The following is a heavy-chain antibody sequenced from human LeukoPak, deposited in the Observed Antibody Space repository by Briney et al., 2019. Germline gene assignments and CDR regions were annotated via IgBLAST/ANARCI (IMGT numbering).Heavy chain of an antibody. Sequence: PGGSLRLSCAASGFTFSSYAMNWVRRAPGKGLEWVSGLSGNGGNQYYADSVKGRFTISRDNSKNTLFLQMNSLRDEDTAVYYCARAAEDGTPPWGGAIGYWGQGTLVTVSS. CDR1: GFTFSSYA. CDR2: LSGNGGNQ. CDR3: ARAAEDGTPPWGGAIGY. V-gene: IGHV3-23*01. J-gene: IGHJ4*02. D-gene: IGHD3-16*01.